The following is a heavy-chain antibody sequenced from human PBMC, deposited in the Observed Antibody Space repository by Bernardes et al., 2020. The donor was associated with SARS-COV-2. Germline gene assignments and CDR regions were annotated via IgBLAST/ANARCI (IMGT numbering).Heavy chain of an antibody. CDR3: ARGGSRATWLHLFHSNIQPCPRPSDCSCAETVYSWRCL. V-gene: IGHV4-39*01. J-gene: IGHJ2*01. D-gene: IGHD5-12*01. CDR2: IYYSGST. Sequence: SETLSLTCTVSGGSISSSSYYWGWIRQPPGKGLEWIGSIYYSGSTYYNPSLKSRVTISVDTSKNQFSLKLSSVTAADTAVYYCARGGSRATWLHLFHSNIQPCPRPSDCSCAETVYSWRCLW. CDR1: GGSISSSSYY.